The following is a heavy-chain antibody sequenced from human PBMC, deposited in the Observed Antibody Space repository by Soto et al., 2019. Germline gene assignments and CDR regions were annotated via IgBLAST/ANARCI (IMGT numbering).Heavy chain of an antibody. CDR2: ISGSGGST. D-gene: IGHD2-15*01. CDR3: AKDLLEVVAAIQRHYYYYGMDV. V-gene: IGHV3-23*01. Sequence: GGSLRLSCAASGFTFSSYAMSWVRQAPGKGLEWVSAISGSGGSTYYADSVKGRFTISRDNSKNTLYLQMNSLRAEDTAVYYCAKDLLEVVAAIQRHYYYYGMDVWGQGTTVTVSS. J-gene: IGHJ6*02. CDR1: GFTFSSYA.